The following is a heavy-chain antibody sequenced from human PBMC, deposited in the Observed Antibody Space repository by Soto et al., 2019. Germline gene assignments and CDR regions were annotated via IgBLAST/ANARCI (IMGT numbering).Heavy chain of an antibody. V-gene: IGHV4-31*03. CDR1: GGSISSGGYY. J-gene: IGHJ6*02. CDR3: ARESGGYGDYYYGMDV. Sequence: QVQLQESGPGLVKPSQTLSLTCTVSGGSISSGGYYWSWIRQHPGKGLEWIGYIYYSGSTYYNPSHKSRVTLSVDTPKNQFSVKLSSVTAADTAVYYCARESGGYGDYYYGMDVWGQGTTVTVSS. CDR2: IYYSGST. D-gene: IGHD6-13*01.